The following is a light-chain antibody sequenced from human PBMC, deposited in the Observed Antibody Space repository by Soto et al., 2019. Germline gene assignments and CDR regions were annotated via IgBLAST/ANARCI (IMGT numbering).Light chain of an antibody. J-gene: IGKJ2*01. CDR1: RSISSW. Sequence: DIQMTQSPSTLSASVGDRVTITCRASRSISSWLAWYQQKPGKAPKLLIYDASSLESGVPSRFSGSGSGTEFTLTISSLQPDDFATYYGQQYNSYSYTFGQGTKLEIK. CDR2: DAS. CDR3: QQYNSYSYT. V-gene: IGKV1-5*01.